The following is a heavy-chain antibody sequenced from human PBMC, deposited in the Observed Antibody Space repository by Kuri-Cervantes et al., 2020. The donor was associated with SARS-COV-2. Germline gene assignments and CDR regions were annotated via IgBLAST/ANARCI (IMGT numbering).Heavy chain of an antibody. D-gene: IGHD3-10*01. Sequence: SVNDSCKASRGTFSSYAISWVRQAPGQGLEWMGGIIPFFGTANYAQKFQGRVTIAADESTSTDYMELSSLRSEDTAVYYCARHNYYGSGSYNYGMDVWGQGTTVTVSS. CDR2: IIPFFGTA. CDR1: RGTFSSYA. J-gene: IGHJ6*02. V-gene: IGHV1-69*13. CDR3: ARHNYYGSGSYNYGMDV.